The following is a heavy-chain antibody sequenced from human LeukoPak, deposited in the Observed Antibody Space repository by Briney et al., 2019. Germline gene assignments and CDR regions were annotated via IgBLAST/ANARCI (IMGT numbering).Heavy chain of an antibody. D-gene: IGHD6-13*01. V-gene: IGHV4-34*01. CDR3: ARGKYRSLSSSWYSGWFDP. CDR2: INHSGST. Sequence: SETLSLTCAVHGGSFSGYYWSWIRQPPGKGLEWIGEINHSGSTNYNPSLKSRVTISVDTSKNQFSLKLSSVTAADTAVYYCARGKYRSLSSSWYSGWFDPWGQGTLVTVSS. J-gene: IGHJ5*02. CDR1: GGSFSGYY.